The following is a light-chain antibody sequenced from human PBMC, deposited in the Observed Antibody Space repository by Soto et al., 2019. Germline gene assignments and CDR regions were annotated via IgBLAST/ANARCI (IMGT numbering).Light chain of an antibody. V-gene: IGLV2-14*01. CDR2: NVN. Sequence: QSALTQPASVSGSPGQSITISCTGTSSDVGGYNYVSWYQQHPGKAPKLMIYNVNNRPSGVSNRFSGSKSGNTASLTISGLQAADEADYYCSSYTSSSSPVFGGGTKLTVL. CDR1: SSDVGGYNY. J-gene: IGLJ2*01. CDR3: SSYTSSSSPV.